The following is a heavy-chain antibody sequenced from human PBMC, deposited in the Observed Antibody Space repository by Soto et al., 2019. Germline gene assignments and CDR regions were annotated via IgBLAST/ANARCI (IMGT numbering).Heavy chain of an antibody. CDR1: GYTFTSYG. CDR3: ARPYCSGGSCSVFDAFDI. J-gene: IGHJ3*02. CDR2: ISAYNGNT. V-gene: IGHV1-18*01. D-gene: IGHD2-15*01. Sequence: ASVKVSCKASGYTFTSYGISWVRQAPGQGLEWMGWISAYNGNTNYAQRLQGRVTMTTDTSTSTAYMELRSLRSDDTAVYYCARPYCSGGSCSVFDAFDIWGQGTMVTVSS.